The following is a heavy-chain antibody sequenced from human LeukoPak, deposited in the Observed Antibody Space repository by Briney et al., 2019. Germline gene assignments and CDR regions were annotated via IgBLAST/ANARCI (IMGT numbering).Heavy chain of an antibody. CDR1: GGSISSSSYY. V-gene: IGHV4-39*07. Sequence: SETLSLTCTVSGGSISSSSYYWGWIRQPPGKGLEWIGSIYYSGSTNYNPSLKSRVTISVDTSKNQFSLKLSSVTAADTAVYYCARLRGYSGYGGYWGQGTLVTVSS. CDR3: ARLRGYSGYGGY. J-gene: IGHJ4*02. CDR2: IYYSGST. D-gene: IGHD5-12*01.